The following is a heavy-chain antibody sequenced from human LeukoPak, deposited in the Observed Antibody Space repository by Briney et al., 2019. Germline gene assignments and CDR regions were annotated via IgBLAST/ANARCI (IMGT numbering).Heavy chain of an antibody. V-gene: IGHV1-69*13. D-gene: IGHD6-19*01. CDR2: IIPIFGTA. J-gene: IGHJ4*02. CDR1: GGTLSSYA. CDR3: ARGIAVAGRFDY. Sequence: GASVKVSCKASGGTLSSYAISWVRQAPGQGLEWMGGIIPIFGTANYAQKFQGRVTITADESTSTAYMELSSLRSEDTAVYYCARGIAVAGRFDYWGQGTLVTVSS.